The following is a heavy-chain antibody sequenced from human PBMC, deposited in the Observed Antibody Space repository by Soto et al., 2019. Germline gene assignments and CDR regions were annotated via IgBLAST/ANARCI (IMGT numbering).Heavy chain of an antibody. CDR1: GFTFSDHY. Sequence: EVQLVESGGGWVQPGGSLRLSCAASGFTFSDHYMDWVRQAPGKGLEWVGRIRNKVNSYTTEYAASVKGRFTISRDDSNISLYLQMNSLKTEDTAVYFCARHIPYHGKDVWGQGTTVTVSS. D-gene: IGHD2-21*01. CDR2: IRNKVNSYTT. CDR3: ARHIPYHGKDV. J-gene: IGHJ6*02. V-gene: IGHV3-72*01.